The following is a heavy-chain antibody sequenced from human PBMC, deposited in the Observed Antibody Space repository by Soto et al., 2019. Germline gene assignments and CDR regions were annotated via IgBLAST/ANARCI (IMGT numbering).Heavy chain of an antibody. Sequence: EVQLVVSGGGLVKPGGSLRLSCAASGFTFNTYDMNWIRQAPGKGLEWVSSITTSSAYIYYADSLKGRITISRDNAKNSLFLQMNSLRAEDTAVYYCVSSGTARLLRHSWFDTWGQGTLVTVSS. V-gene: IGHV3-21*01. CDR3: VSSGTARLLRHSWFDT. J-gene: IGHJ5*02. CDR2: ITTSSAYI. CDR1: GFTFNTYD. D-gene: IGHD2-21*01.